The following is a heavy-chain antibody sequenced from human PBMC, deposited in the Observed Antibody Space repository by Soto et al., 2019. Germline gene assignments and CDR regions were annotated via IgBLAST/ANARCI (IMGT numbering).Heavy chain of an antibody. V-gene: IGHV3-23*01. CDR1: GFTLSSYA. J-gene: IGHJ2*01. CDR2: ISGSGGST. Sequence: GGALRLSCAASGFTLSSYANSLGRQAPGKGLEWVSAISGSGGSTYYADSVKGRFTISRDNSKNTLYLQMNSLRAEDTAVYYCAKSAKYSSGPFDLWGRGTLVTVSS. D-gene: IGHD6-19*01. CDR3: AKSAKYSSGPFDL.